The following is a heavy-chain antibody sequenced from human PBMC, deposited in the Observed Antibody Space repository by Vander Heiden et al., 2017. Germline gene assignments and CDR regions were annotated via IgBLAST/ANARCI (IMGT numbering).Heavy chain of an antibody. CDR1: GFTFDDYA. CDR3: AKSSASSSWSKTRLFDY. V-gene: IGHV3-9*01. J-gene: IGHJ4*02. Sequence: EAQLVESGGGLVQPGRSLRLSCAASGFTFDDYAMHWVRQAPGKGLGWVSGISWNSGSIGYADSVKVRVTISRDNAKNSLYLQMNSLSAEHTALYYCAKSSASSSWSKTRLFDYWGQGTLVTVSS. D-gene: IGHD6-13*01. CDR2: ISWNSGSI.